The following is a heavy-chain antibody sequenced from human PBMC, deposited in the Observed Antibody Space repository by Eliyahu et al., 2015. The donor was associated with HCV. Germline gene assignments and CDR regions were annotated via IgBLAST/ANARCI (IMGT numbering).Heavy chain of an antibody. CDR1: GYRFSKKW. V-gene: IGHV5-51*03. CDR2: IYPSDSDT. J-gene: IGHJ3*01. Sequence: EVQLVQSGAEVKKPGESLXISXKASGYRFSKKWIGWVRQMPGKGPEWMGFIYPSDSDTKYSPSFEGQVTISADMSISTAYLQWSSLKASDTAIYYCVAQILGSSTGGAFDVWGQGTRVTVSS. D-gene: IGHD1-26*01. CDR3: VAQILGSSTGGAFDV.